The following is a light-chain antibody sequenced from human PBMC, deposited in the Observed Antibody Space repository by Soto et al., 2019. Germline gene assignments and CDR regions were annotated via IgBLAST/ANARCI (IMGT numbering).Light chain of an antibody. Sequence: DIQMTQSPSTLSASVLDIVIITFLASQSISDYLAWYQQKPGKAPKLLIYDASSLESGVPSRFSGSGSGTEFTLTISSLQPDDFATYYCQQYNSYSWTFGQGTKVDI. V-gene: IGKV1-5*01. CDR3: QQYNSYSWT. CDR2: DAS. J-gene: IGKJ1*01. CDR1: QSISDY.